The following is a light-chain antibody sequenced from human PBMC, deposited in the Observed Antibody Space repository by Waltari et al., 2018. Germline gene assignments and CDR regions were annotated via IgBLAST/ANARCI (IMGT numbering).Light chain of an antibody. CDR2: KAS. Sequence: DIQMTQSPSSLSASVGDRVTITCQASQDISNNVAWYQQKPGKVSKLLIYKASTLHSGVPSRFSGSGSGTHFTLTISSLHPEDFATYFCQHGYGAPPTFGGGTKVEI. CDR3: QHGYGAPPT. CDR1: QDISNN. J-gene: IGKJ4*01. V-gene: IGKV1-16*01.